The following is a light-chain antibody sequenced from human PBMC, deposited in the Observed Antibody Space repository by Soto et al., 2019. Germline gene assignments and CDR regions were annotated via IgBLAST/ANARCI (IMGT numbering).Light chain of an antibody. CDR2: EAK. CDR1: SSDVGSYNL. V-gene: IGLV2-23*01. J-gene: IGLJ1*01. Sequence: QSVLTQPASVSGSPGQSITISCTGTSSDVGSYNLVSWYQQYPGKAPKLMIYEAKKRPSGVSNRFSGSKSGNTASLTISGLQAEDEADYYCCSYAGSSTFVFGTGTKLTVL. CDR3: CSYAGSSTFV.